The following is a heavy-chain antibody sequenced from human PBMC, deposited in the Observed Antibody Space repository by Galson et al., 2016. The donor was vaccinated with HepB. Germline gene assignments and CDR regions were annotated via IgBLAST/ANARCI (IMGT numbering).Heavy chain of an antibody. CDR2: IYYSGNT. J-gene: IGHJ3*02. Sequence: TLSLTCTVSGGSISSAYYWSWIRQHPEQGLEWIGYIYYSGNTYYNPSLKSRVSISLDTSKNQFSLKLSSVTAADTAVYYCARDSDYYESSGYLGPATFDIWGQGTMVTVSS. CDR1: GGSISSAYY. V-gene: IGHV4-31*03. D-gene: IGHD3-22*01. CDR3: ARDSDYYESSGYLGPATFDI.